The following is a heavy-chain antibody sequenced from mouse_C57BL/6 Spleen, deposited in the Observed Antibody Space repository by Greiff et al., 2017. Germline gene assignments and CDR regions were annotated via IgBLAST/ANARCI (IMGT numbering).Heavy chain of an antibody. J-gene: IGHJ3*01. CDR3: TRDYYDYDEAY. V-gene: IGHV5-9-1*02. CDR2: ISSGGDYI. CDR1: GFTFSSYA. D-gene: IGHD2-4*01. Sequence: EVKLMESGEGLVKPGGSLKLSCAASGFTFSSYAMSWVRQTPEKRLEWVAYISSGGDYIYYADTVKGRFTISRDNARNTLYLQMSSLKSEDTAMYYCTRDYYDYDEAYWGQGTLVTVSA.